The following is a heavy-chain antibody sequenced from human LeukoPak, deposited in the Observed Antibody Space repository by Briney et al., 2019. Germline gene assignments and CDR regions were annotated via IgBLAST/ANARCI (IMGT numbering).Heavy chain of an antibody. CDR2: IYYSGST. J-gene: IGHJ4*02. V-gene: IGHV4-39*01. Sequence: SETLSLTCTVSGGSISSGSYYWSWIRQPAGKGLEWIGSIYYSGSTYYNPSLKSRVTISVDTSKNQFSLKLSSVTAADTALYYCARGPPMYYYGSSDYHYDYFEYWGQGTLVTVSS. CDR3: ARGPPMYYYGSSDYHYDYFEY. D-gene: IGHD3-22*01. CDR1: GGSISSGSYY.